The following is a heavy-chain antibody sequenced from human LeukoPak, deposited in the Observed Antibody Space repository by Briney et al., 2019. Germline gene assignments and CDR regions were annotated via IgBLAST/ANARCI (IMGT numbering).Heavy chain of an antibody. V-gene: IGHV3-49*03. J-gene: IGHJ4*02. CDR3: TRVRYYDSSGYSDLGY. Sequence: GGSLRLSCTASGFTFGDYAMSWFRQAPGKGLEWVGFIRSKAYGGTTEYAASVKGRFTISRDDSKSIAYLQMNSLKTEDTAVYYCTRVRYYDSSGYSDLGYWGQGTLVTVSS. CDR2: IRSKAYGGTT. D-gene: IGHD3-22*01. CDR1: GFTFGDYA.